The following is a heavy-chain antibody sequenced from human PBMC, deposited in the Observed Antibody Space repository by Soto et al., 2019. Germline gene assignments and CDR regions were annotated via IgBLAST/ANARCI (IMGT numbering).Heavy chain of an antibody. V-gene: IGHV3-13*01. D-gene: IGHD2-15*01. Sequence: EVQLVESGGGLVQPGGSLRLSCAASGFTFSSYDMHWVRQPTGKSLEWVSAIGTAGDTYYTDSVKGRFTISSENAKNSLYLQMNSLRAGDTAVYYCASGAVSGGSWWWFDPWGQVTLVTVSS. CDR3: ASGAVSGGSWWWFDP. CDR1: GFTFSSYD. J-gene: IGHJ5*02. CDR2: IGTAGDT.